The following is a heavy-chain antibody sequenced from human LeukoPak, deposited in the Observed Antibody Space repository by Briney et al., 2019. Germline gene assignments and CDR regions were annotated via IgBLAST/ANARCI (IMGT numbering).Heavy chain of an antibody. D-gene: IGHD4-23*01. CDR2: IKSKTDGGIT. CDR3: AKVLRWTRLDY. Sequence: GGSLRLSCAASGFTFSNAWMSWVRQAPGKGLEWVGRIKSKTDGGITDYAAPVKGRFTISRDDSKITLYLQMNSLRAEDTAIYFCAKVLRWTRLDYWGQGTLVTVSS. CDR1: GFTFSNAW. V-gene: IGHV3-15*01. J-gene: IGHJ4*02.